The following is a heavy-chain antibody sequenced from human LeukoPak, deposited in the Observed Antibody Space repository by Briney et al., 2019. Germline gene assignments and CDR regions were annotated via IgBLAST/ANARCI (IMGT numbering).Heavy chain of an antibody. V-gene: IGHV4-39*01. CDR3: ARRSKYYDSSGYYYELEDY. D-gene: IGHD3-22*01. CDR2: IYYSGST. CDR1: GFTFSSYW. J-gene: IGHJ4*01. Sequence: PGGSLRLSCAASGFTFSSYWMSWIRQPPGKGLEWIGSIYYSGSTYYNPSLKSRVTISVDTSKNQFSLKLSSVTAADTAVYYCARRSKYYDSSGYYYELEDYWGQGTLVTVSS.